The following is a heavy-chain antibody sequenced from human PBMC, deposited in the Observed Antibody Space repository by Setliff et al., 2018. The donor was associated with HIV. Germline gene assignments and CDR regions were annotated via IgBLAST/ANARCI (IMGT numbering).Heavy chain of an antibody. CDR3: ASYCYGVKCYGTNMDV. Sequence: VASVKVSCKASGYTFTSYAMNWVRQAPGQGLEWMGWINTNTGNPTYAQGFTGRFVFSLDTSVNTAYLQISSLKAEDTAVYYCASYCYGVKCYGTNMDVWGRGTTVTVSS. CDR1: GYTFTSYA. CDR2: INTNTGNP. D-gene: IGHD2-15*01. J-gene: IGHJ6*03. V-gene: IGHV7-4-1*02.